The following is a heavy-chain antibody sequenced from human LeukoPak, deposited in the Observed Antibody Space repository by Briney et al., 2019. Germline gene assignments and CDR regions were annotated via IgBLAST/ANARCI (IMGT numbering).Heavy chain of an antibody. V-gene: IGHV4-38-2*01. D-gene: IGHD6-19*01. J-gene: IGHJ4*02. CDR1: GYSISSGYY. CDR3: ARILRAVAGTKDY. Sequence: SESLSLTCAVSGYSISSGYYWGWIRQPPGKGLEWIGSIYHSGSTYYNPSLKSRVTISADTSKNQFSLKLSSVTAADTAVYYCARILRAVAGTKDYWGQGTLVTVSS. CDR2: IYHSGST.